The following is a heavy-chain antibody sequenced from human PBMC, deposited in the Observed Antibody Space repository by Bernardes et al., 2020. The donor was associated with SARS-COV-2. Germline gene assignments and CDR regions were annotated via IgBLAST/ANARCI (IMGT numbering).Heavy chain of an antibody. Sequence: TLSLTCAVYGGSFSGYYWSWIRQPPGKGLEWIAEINESGNTNYSPSLKSRVTISVDTSKNQFSLKLRSVTAADTAVYYCARRAFSETWYFDSWGQGTLVTVSS. CDR2: INESGNT. V-gene: IGHV4-34*01. J-gene: IGHJ4*02. D-gene: IGHD3-3*02. CDR3: ARRAFSETWYFDS. CDR1: GGSFSGYY.